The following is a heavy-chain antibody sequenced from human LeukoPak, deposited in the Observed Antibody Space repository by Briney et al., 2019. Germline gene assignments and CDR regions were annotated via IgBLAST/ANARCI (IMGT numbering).Heavy chain of an antibody. CDR2: IYYSGST. CDR3: AREWDYMDV. V-gene: IGHV4-59*13. CDR1: GGSISSYY. Sequence: SETLSLTCTVSGGSISSYYWSWIRQPPGKGLEWIGYIYYSGSTNYNSSLKSRVTIFLDTSKNQFSLKLSSVTAADTAVYYCAREWDYMDVWGKGTTVTVSS. J-gene: IGHJ6*03.